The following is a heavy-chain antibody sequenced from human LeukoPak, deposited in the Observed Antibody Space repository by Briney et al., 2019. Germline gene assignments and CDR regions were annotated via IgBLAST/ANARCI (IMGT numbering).Heavy chain of an antibody. CDR3: ARHYYSSGSYYSRSYYYGMDV. V-gene: IGHV4-59*08. CDR2: ISYSGST. J-gene: IGHJ6*02. D-gene: IGHD3-10*01. Sequence: RSSETLSLTCTVSGVSISSYYWTWIRQPPGKGLEWVGYISYSGSTNYNPSLKSRVTISVDMSKNQFSLKLSSVTAADTAVYYCARHYYSSGSYYSRSYYYGMDVWGQGTSVTVSS. CDR1: GVSISSYY.